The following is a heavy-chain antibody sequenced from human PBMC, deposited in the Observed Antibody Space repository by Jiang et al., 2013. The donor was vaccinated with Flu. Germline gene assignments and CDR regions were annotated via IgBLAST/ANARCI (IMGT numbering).Heavy chain of an antibody. CDR2: INHSGST. D-gene: IGHD3/OR15-3a*01. CDR1: GGSFSGYY. CDR3: ARHLGLFDY. J-gene: IGHJ4*02. V-gene: IGHV4-34*01. Sequence: TLSLTCAVYGGSFSGYYWSWIRQPPGKGLEWIGEINHSGSTNYNPSLKSRVTISVDTSKNQFSLKLSSVTAADTAVYYCARHLGLFDYWGQGTPVTVSS.